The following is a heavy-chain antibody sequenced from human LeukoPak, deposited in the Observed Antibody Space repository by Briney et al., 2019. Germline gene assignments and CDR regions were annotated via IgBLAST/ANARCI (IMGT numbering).Heavy chain of an antibody. V-gene: IGHV4-34*01. CDR1: GGSFSGYY. CDR2: INHSGST. D-gene: IGHD6-13*01. CDR3: ARTAGSRGGYNWFDP. Sequence: PSEALSLTCAVYGGSFSGYYWSWIRQPPGKGLEWIGEINHSGSTNYNPSLKSRVTISVDTSKNQFSLKLSSVTAADTAVYYCARTAGSRGGYNWFDPWGQGTLVTVSS. J-gene: IGHJ5*02.